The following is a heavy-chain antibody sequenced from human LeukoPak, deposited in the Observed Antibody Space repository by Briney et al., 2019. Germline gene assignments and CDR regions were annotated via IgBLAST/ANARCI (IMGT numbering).Heavy chain of an antibody. D-gene: IGHD1-26*01. J-gene: IGHJ5*02. CDR2: LYYSGST. CDR3: ARHVRGSYPYNWFDP. Sequence: PSETLSLTCTVSGGSISSSSYYWDWIRQPPGKGLEWIGSLYYSGSTYYNPSLRSRVTISVDTSKNQFSLKLNSVTAADTAVYYCARHVRGSYPYNWFDPWGQGTLVTVSS. CDR1: GGSISSSSYY. V-gene: IGHV4-39*01.